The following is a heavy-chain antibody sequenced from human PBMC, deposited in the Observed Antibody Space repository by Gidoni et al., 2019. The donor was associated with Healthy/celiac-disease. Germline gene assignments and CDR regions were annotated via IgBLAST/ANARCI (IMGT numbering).Heavy chain of an antibody. Sequence: EGELAASGGGVSQPGGCLIVSCAANGFPCSSYWMSWARQAPGKGLEWGANIKQDGSEKYYVDSVKGRFTISRDNAKNSLYLQMNSLRAEDTAVYYCARDGYYYGSGSYGWFDPWGQGTLVTVSS. CDR2: IKQDGSEK. CDR3: ARDGYYYGSGSYGWFDP. D-gene: IGHD3-10*01. V-gene: IGHV3-7*01. J-gene: IGHJ5*02. CDR1: GFPCSSYW.